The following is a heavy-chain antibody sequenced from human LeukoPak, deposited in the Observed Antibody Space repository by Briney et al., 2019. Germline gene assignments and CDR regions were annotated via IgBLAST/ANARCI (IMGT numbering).Heavy chain of an antibody. D-gene: IGHD6-13*01. CDR1: GYSFTAHF. V-gene: IGHV1-2*02. J-gene: IGHJ5*02. CDR3: ARRMVSIGPAGTAGWFDP. CDR2: MNPNSGDT. Sequence: ASVKVSCKASGYSFTAHFLHWVRQAPGQGLEWMGWMNPNSGDTNYAPKSQGRVTMTRDTSISTAYLELSRLRSDDTAVYYCARRMVSIGPAGTAGWFDPWGQGTLVTVSS.